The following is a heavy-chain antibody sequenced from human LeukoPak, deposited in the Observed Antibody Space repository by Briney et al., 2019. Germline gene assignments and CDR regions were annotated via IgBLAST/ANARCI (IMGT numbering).Heavy chain of an antibody. CDR1: GYTFTIYD. CDR3: SSVLYYYDICGYYMYSFDL. J-gene: IGHJ4*02. Sequence: ASVTVSFTASGYTFTIYDINWVRQATGQGLEWMGWMNPNSGNTGYSQEFQGRVTITRTTSINTVYLELNSLRSGATAGYSCSSVLYYYDICGYYMYSFDLWGQGTLVTVSS. V-gene: IGHV1-8*01. D-gene: IGHD3-22*01. CDR2: MNPNSGNT.